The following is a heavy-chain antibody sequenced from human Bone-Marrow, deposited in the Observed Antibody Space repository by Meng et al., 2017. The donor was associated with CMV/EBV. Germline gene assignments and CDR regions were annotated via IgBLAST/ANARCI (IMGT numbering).Heavy chain of an antibody. CDR3: VRSWPKSGTPFDY. J-gene: IGHJ4*02. Sequence: GGSLRLSCAASGFTFSSYSMNWVRQAPGKGLEWVSYISSSSSTIYYADSVKGRFTISRDNAKNSLYLQMNSLRVEDTAVYYCVRSWPKSGTPFDYWGQGTLVTVSS. CDR2: ISSSSSTI. D-gene: IGHD1-7*01. V-gene: IGHV3-48*04. CDR1: GFTFSSYS.